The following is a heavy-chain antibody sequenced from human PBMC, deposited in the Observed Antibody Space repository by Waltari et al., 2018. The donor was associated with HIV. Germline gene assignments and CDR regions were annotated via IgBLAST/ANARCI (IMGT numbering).Heavy chain of an antibody. V-gene: IGHV3-7*01. Sequence: EVRLVESGGGWVEPGGSLTLTCETSGFTFSFYWLSWVRQATGKGLGGVSNISQAGTERHYVDSVRGRFTISRDNGKRSSFLQMNSLSVEDTAVYYCATTHGSGDYDNDFDYWGQGTLV. CDR2: ISQAGTER. D-gene: IGHD3-10*01. CDR1: GFTFSFYW. J-gene: IGHJ4*02. CDR3: ATTHGSGDYDNDFDY.